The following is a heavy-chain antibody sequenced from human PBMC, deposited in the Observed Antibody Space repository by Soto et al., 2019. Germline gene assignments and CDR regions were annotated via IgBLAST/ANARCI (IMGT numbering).Heavy chain of an antibody. CDR1: GGPISSYA. CDR3: APDPTTGLI. J-gene: IGHJ3*02. Sequence: QVQLVQSGAGVKKPGSSVRVSCKASGGPISSYAINWVRQAPGQGLEWMGGIIPLFGAPKYAQKLQGRVTITADESTHTAVMELSSLTSEATALYYCAPDPTTGLIWCQGTMVTVSS. CDR2: IIPLFGAP. V-gene: IGHV1-69*01. D-gene: IGHD4-17*01.